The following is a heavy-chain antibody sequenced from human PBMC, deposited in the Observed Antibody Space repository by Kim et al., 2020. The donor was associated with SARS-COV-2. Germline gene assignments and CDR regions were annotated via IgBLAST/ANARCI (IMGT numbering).Heavy chain of an antibody. D-gene: IGHD1-26*01. CDR1: GFTFGDYG. Sequence: GGSLRLSCIAYGFTFGDYGMSWVRQAPGKGLEWLGFIRRKAYSGTTEYAASVKGRFTISRDDSKSIAYLQMNSLKTEDTAVYYCTRGSMELLKFLDYWGQGNLVTVSS. V-gene: IGHV3-49*04. J-gene: IGHJ4*02. CDR2: IRRKAYSGTT. CDR3: TRGSMELLKFLDY.